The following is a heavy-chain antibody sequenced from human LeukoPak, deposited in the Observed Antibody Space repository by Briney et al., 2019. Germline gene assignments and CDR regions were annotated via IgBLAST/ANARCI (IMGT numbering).Heavy chain of an antibody. J-gene: IGHJ4*02. CDR3: ARGAEYYAIWRGYAGYSDY. V-gene: IGHV4-38-2*02. D-gene: IGHD3-3*01. CDR1: GYSISNGYY. CDR2: ISHRGST. Sequence: SETLSLTCTVSGYSISNGYYWGWIRQPPGKGLEWVGSISHRGSTYYNPSLRSRITISLDRSKQKFSLKLTSVTAADTAVYFCARGAEYYAIWRGYAGYSDYWGQGISVTVSS.